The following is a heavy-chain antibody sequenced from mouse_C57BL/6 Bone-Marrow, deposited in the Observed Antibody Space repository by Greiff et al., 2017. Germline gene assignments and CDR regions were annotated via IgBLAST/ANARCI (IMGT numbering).Heavy chain of an antibody. D-gene: IGHD2-4*01. CDR1: GYTFTDYY. J-gene: IGHJ3*01. Sequence: EVKLMESGPVLVKPGASVKMSCKASGYTFTDYYMNWVKQSHGKSLEWIGVINPYNGGTSYNQKFKGKATLTVDKSSSTAYMELNSLTSEDSAVYYCARIEGNYDAFAYWGQGTLVTVSA. CDR3: ARIEGNYDAFAY. V-gene: IGHV1-19*01. CDR2: INPYNGGT.